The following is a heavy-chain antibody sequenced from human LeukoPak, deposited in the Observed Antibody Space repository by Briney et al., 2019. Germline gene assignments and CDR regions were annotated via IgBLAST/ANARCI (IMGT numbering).Heavy chain of an antibody. CDR1: GFTFSSHW. CDR3: ARAQTKWTTSRTLHI. J-gene: IGHJ3*02. CDR2: INSDGSSR. Sequence: PGGSLRLSCAASGFTFSSHWMHWVRQAPGKGLAWVSGINSDGSSRIYADSVKGRFTISRDNAKKTLYLQMNSLRAEDTAVYYCARAQTKWTTSRTLHIWGQGTMVTVSS. V-gene: IGHV3-74*01. D-gene: IGHD3/OR15-3a*01.